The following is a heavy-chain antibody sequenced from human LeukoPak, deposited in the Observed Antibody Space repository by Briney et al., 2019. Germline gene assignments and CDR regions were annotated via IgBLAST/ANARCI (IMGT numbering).Heavy chain of an antibody. CDR1: GFTFSSYA. CDR2: ISGSGGST. CDR3: AKLSGSSGSPSNWFEV. Sequence: GGSLRLSCAASGFTFSSYAMSWVRQAPGKGLEWVSTISGSGGSTYYADSVKGRFTISRDNSKNTLYLQMNSLRAEDTAVYNCAKLSGSSGSPSNWFEVWGQGTLVTVSS. D-gene: IGHD3-10*01. V-gene: IGHV3-23*01. J-gene: IGHJ5*02.